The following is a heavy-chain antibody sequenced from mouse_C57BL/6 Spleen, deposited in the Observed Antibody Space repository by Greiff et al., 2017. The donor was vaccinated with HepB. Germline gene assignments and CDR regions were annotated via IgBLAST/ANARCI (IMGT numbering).Heavy chain of an antibody. Sequence: VQLQQSGPVLVKPGASVKMSCKASGYTFTDYYMNWVKQSHGKSLEWIGVINPYNGGTSYNQKFKGKATLTVDKSSSTAYMELNSLTSEDSAVYYCARGRYYYGSSYDYAMDYWGQGTSVTVSS. J-gene: IGHJ4*01. D-gene: IGHD1-1*01. V-gene: IGHV1-19*01. CDR3: ARGRYYYGSSYDYAMDY. CDR1: GYTFTDYY. CDR2: INPYNGGT.